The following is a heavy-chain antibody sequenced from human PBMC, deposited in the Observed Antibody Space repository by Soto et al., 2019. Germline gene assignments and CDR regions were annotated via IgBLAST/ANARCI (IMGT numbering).Heavy chain of an antibody. CDR1: GGSISSYY. Sequence: SETLSLTCIVSGGSISSYYWSWIRQPPGKGLEWIGYIYNSGRTNYNPSLKSRVTISVDTSKNQFSLKLSSVTAADTAVYYCARRYGYSFDYWGQGTLVTVSS. V-gene: IGHV4-59*08. D-gene: IGHD1-1*01. CDR2: IYNSGRT. J-gene: IGHJ4*02. CDR3: ARRYGYSFDY.